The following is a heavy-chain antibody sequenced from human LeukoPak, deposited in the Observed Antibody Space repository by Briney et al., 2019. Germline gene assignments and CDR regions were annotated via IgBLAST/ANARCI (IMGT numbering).Heavy chain of an antibody. CDR1: GDSISSDY. V-gene: IGHV4-59*01. J-gene: IGHJ2*01. D-gene: IGHD6-19*01. CDR3: ARDPGSGWYWYFDL. Sequence: SETLSLTCNVSGDSISSDYWSWIRQPPGKGLEWIGYIYYSGSTYYNPSLKSRVTISVDTSKNQFSLKLTSVTAADTAVYYCARDPGSGWYWYFDLWGRGTLVTVSS. CDR2: IYYSGST.